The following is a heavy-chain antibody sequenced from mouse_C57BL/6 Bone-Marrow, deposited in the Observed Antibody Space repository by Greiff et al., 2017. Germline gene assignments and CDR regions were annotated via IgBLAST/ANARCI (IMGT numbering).Heavy chain of an antibody. CDR2: SRNKANVYTT. CDR1: GFTFSDFY. Sequence: EVKVVESGGGLVQSGRSLRLSCATSGFTFSDFYMEWVRQAPGKGLEWIAASRNKANVYTTEYSASVKGRVIVSRDPSQSILYLQMKALRAEDTAIDYCARDARRAGMDYWGQGTSVTVSS. CDR3: ARDARRAGMDY. J-gene: IGHJ4*01. V-gene: IGHV7-1*01. D-gene: IGHD3-1*01.